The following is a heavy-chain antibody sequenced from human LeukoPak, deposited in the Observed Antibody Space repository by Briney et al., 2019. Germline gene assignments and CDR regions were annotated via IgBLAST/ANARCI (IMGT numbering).Heavy chain of an antibody. Sequence: GGSLRLSCAASGFTVSSNYMSWVRQAPGKGLEWVSVIYSGGSTYYADSVKGRFTISRDNSKNTLYLRMNSLRAEDTAVYYCARDSILTGPGTYGKDVWGQGTTVTVSS. CDR2: IYSGGST. CDR3: ARDSILTGPGTYGKDV. D-gene: IGHD3-9*01. V-gene: IGHV3-53*01. CDR1: GFTVSSNY. J-gene: IGHJ6*02.